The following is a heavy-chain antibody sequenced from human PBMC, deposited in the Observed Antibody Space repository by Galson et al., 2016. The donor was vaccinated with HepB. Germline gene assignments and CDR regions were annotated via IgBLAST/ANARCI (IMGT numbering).Heavy chain of an antibody. D-gene: IGHD3-16*01. V-gene: IGHV1-69*13. Sequence: SVKVSCKASGYTFTTYPISWVRQAPGQGLEWMGGIIPLFGTSNYAQKFQGRVTITADASTSTAYMELSSLRSEDTATYYCARRLGWGAGANWFDPWGEGTLVIVSS. CDR1: GYTFTTYP. CDR3: ARRLGWGAGANWFDP. J-gene: IGHJ5*02. CDR2: IIPLFGTS.